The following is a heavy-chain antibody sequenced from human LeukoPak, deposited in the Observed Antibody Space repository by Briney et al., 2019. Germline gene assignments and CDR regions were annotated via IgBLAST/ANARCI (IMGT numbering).Heavy chain of an antibody. CDR2: INHSGST. CDR3: ARVTSYYYYYYGMDV. V-gene: IGHV4-34*01. J-gene: IGHJ6*02. CDR1: GGSFSGYY. Sequence: SETLSLTCAVYGGSFSGYYWSWIRQPPGKGLEWIGEINHSGSTNYNPSLKSRVTISVETSKNQFSLKLSSVTAADTAVYYCARVTSYYYYYYGMDVWGQGTTVTVSS.